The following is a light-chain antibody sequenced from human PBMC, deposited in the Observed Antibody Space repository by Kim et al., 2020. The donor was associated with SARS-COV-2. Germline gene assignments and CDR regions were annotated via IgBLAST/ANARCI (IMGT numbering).Light chain of an antibody. Sequence: LSPGEGAPLSCRASQSISPYLAWYQQNPGQAPSLVIYDASTTATGLPARFSGSGSGTDFTLTISSLEPDDFAVYYCQQRSNWPLTFGGGTKVDIK. V-gene: IGKV3-11*01. CDR3: QQRSNWPLT. CDR2: DAS. CDR1: QSISPY. J-gene: IGKJ4*01.